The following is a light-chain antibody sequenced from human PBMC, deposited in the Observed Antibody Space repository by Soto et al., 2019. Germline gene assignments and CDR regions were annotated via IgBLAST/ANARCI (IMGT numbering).Light chain of an antibody. CDR3: QQYYSYPRT. V-gene: IGKV1-39*01. Sequence: DIQMTQPPSSLSASVGDRLTITCRASQGISTYLNWYQQKPGKAPKLLIYAASTLQSGVPSRFSGSGSGTDFTLTISSLQSEDFATYYCQQYYSYPRTFGQGTKVDI. CDR2: AAS. CDR1: QGISTY. J-gene: IGKJ1*01.